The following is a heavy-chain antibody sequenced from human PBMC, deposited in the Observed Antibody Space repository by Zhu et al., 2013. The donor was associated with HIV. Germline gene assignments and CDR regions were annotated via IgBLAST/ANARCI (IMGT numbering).Heavy chain of an antibody. CDR3: ARGLSSTSLQSPYYYYYYMDS. J-gene: IGHJ6*03. CDR2: INHSGST. CDR1: GGSFSGYY. D-gene: IGHD2-2*01. V-gene: IGHV4-34*02. Sequence: QVQLQQWGAGLLKPSETLSLTCAVYGGSFSGYYWSWIRQPPGKGLEWIGEINHSGSTNYNPSLKSRVTISVDTSKNQFSLKLSSVTAADTAVYYCARGLSSTSLQSPYYYYYYMDSGAKGPRSPSP.